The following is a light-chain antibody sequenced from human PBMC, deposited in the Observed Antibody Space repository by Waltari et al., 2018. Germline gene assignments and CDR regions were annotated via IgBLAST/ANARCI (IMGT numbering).Light chain of an antibody. CDR3: QQRASWPNT. V-gene: IGKV3-11*01. J-gene: IGKJ2*01. CDR2: GTY. Sequence: EIVLTQSPATLSLSPGEGATISCRASQSVSNYLAWYQQKPGQAPRLLIYGTYNRATGIPARFSGSGSGTDFTLTISSLEPEDFAGYYCQQRASWPNTFGQGTKLEIK. CDR1: QSVSNY.